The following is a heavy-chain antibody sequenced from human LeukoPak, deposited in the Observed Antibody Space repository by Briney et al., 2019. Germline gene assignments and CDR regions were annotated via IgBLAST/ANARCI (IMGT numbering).Heavy chain of an antibody. D-gene: IGHD2-15*01. CDR1: GYTFTSYA. V-gene: IGHV1-3*01. Sequence: ASVKVSCKASGYTFTSYAMHWVRQAPGQRLAWMGWINAGNGNTKYSQKFQGRVTITRDTSASTAYMELSSLRSEDTAVYYCAGVVAATAAWFDPWGQGTLVTVSS. CDR3: AGVVAATAAWFDP. J-gene: IGHJ5*02. CDR2: INAGNGNT.